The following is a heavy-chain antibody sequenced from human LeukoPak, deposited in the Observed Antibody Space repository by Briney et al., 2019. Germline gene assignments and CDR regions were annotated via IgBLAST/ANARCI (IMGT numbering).Heavy chain of an antibody. J-gene: IGHJ4*02. Sequence: GRSLRLSCAASGFTFSSYGMHWVRQAPGKGLEWVAVIWYDGSNKYYADSVKGRFTISRDNSKNTLYLQMNSLRAEDTAVYYCAKDLDDSSGFDYWGQGTLVTVSS. CDR2: IWYDGSNK. D-gene: IGHD3-22*01. CDR3: AKDLDDSSGFDY. V-gene: IGHV3-33*06. CDR1: GFTFSSYG.